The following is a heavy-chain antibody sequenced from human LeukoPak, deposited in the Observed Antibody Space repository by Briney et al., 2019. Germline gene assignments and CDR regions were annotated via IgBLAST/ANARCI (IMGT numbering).Heavy chain of an antibody. CDR2: IYYSGST. D-gene: IGHD4-17*01. J-gene: IGHJ3*02. V-gene: IGHV4-39*07. CDR1: GGSISSSSYY. Sequence: SETLSLTCTVSGGSISSSSYYWGWIRQPPGKGLVWIGSIYYSGSTYYNPSLKSRVTISVDTSKNQFSLKLSSVTAADTAVYYCARRVHGEGAFDIWGQGTMVTVSS. CDR3: ARRVHGEGAFDI.